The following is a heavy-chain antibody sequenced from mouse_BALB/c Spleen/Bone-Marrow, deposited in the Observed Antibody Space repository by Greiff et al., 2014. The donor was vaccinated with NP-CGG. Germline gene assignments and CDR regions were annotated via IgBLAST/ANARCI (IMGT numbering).Heavy chain of an antibody. Sequence: VQLQESGAELMKPGASVKISCKATGYTFSSCWIEWVKQRPGHGFEWIGEILPGSGSIKYNEKFKGKATFTADTSSNTAYMQLSSLTSEDSAVYYCASPIYYGNYGFAYWGQGTLVTVSA. CDR1: GYTFSSCW. V-gene: IGHV1-9*01. CDR3: ASPIYYGNYGFAY. CDR2: ILPGSGSI. J-gene: IGHJ3*01. D-gene: IGHD2-1*01.